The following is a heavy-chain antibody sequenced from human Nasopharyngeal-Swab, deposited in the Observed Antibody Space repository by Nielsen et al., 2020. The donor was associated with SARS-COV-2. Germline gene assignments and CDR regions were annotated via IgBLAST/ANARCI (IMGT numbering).Heavy chain of an antibody. Sequence: WIRQPPGKGLEWIGYIYCSGSTNYNPSLKSRVTISVDTSKNQFSLKLSSVTAADTAVYYCARLKESSTYYYLYYFDCWGQGTLVTVSS. V-gene: IGHV4-59*08. J-gene: IGHJ4*02. D-gene: IGHD3-22*01. CDR3: ARLKESSTYYYLYYFDC. CDR2: IYCSGST.